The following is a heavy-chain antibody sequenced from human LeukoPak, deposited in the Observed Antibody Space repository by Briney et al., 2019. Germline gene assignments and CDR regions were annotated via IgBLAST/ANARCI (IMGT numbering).Heavy chain of an antibody. V-gene: IGHV4-34*01. D-gene: IGHD4-17*01. J-gene: IGHJ4*02. CDR3: ARVRGYGDYFDY. Sequence: SETLSLTCAVYGGSFSGYYWSWIRQPPGKGLEWIGEINHSGSTNYNPSLKSRVTISVDTSKNQFSLKLSSVTAADTAVYYCARVRGYGDYFDYWGQGTLVTVSS. CDR2: INHSGST. CDR1: GGSFSGYY.